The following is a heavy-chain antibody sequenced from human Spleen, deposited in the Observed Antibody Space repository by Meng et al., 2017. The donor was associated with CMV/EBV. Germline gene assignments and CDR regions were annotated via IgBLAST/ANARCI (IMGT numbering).Heavy chain of an antibody. CDR1: FSSYG. CDR2: IWYDGSNK. V-gene: IGHV3-33*01. J-gene: IGHJ5*02. CDR3: ARALSGPTYYYGSGSGWFDP. D-gene: IGHD3-10*01. Sequence: FSSYGTHWVRQAPGKGLEWVAVIWYDGSNKYYADSVKGRFTISRDNSKNTLYLQMNSLRAEDTAVYYCARALSGPTYYYGSGSGWFDPWGQGTLVTVSS.